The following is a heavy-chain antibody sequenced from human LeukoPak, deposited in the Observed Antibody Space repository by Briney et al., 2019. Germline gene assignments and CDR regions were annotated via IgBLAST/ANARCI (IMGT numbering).Heavy chain of an antibody. J-gene: IGHJ4*02. D-gene: IGHD6-19*01. CDR2: IHYSGST. CDR1: GGTTSSYY. CDR3: ARWYSSGWAFDC. Sequence: PSETLSLTCTVSGGTTSSYYWNWIRQPPGKGLEWIGYIHYSGSTKYNPSLKSRVTISVDTSKNQFSLKLSSVTAADTAVYYCARWYSSGWAFDCWGQGTLVTVSS. V-gene: IGHV4-59*08.